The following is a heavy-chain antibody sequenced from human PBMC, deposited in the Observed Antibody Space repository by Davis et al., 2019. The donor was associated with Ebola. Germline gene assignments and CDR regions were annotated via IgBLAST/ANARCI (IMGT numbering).Heavy chain of an antibody. CDR1: GFTFSSYS. J-gene: IGHJ4*02. V-gene: IGHV3-21*01. CDR2: ISSSSSYI. Sequence: GGSLRLSCAASGFTFSSYSMNWVRQAPGKGLEWVSSISSSSSYIYYADSVKGRFTISRDNARDSLYLQMDSLRVEDMAIYYCARDAFSLSRYDTEDHWGQGTLVTVSS. D-gene: IGHD3-9*01. CDR3: ARDAFSLSRYDTEDH.